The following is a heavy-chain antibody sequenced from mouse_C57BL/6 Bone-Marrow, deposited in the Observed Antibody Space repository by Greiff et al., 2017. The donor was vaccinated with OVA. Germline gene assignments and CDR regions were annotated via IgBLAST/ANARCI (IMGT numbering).Heavy chain of an antibody. Sequence: QVQLKESGPGLVQPSQSLSITCTVSGFSLTSYGVHWVRQSPGKGLEWLGVIWSGGSTDYNAAFISRLSISKDNSKSQVFFKMNSLQADDTAIYYCARETPWAQGFAYWGQGTLVTVSA. D-gene: IGHD4-1*01. CDR3: ARETPWAQGFAY. CDR2: IWSGGST. CDR1: GFSLTSYG. V-gene: IGHV2-2*01. J-gene: IGHJ3*01.